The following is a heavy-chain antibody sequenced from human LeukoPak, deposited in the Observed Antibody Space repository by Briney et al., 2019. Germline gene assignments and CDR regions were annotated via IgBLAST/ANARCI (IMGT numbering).Heavy chain of an antibody. V-gene: IGHV3-30*18. CDR3: AKDQSRDCYFDY. J-gene: IGHJ4*02. Sequence: GRSLRLSCAASGFTFSSYGMHWVRQAPGKGLEWVVVISYDGSNKYYADSVKGRFTISRDNSKNTLYLQMNSLRAEDTAVYYCAKDQSRDCYFDYWGQGTLVTVSS. CDR2: ISYDGSNK. D-gene: IGHD2-21*01. CDR1: GFTFSSYG.